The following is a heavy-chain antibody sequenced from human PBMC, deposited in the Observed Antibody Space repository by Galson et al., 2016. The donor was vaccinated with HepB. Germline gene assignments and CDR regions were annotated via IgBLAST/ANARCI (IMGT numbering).Heavy chain of an antibody. Sequence: SLRLSCAGSGFTFGDHAMHWVRQAPGKGLEWVSGINWNSGSVGYADSVKGRFTVSRDNAKNSLFLEMNSLRTEDTAWYYCARGSTIFGVVTLGDYFDYWGQGTLVTVSS. J-gene: IGHJ4*02. CDR3: ARGSTIFGVVTLGDYFDY. CDR2: INWNSGSV. D-gene: IGHD3-3*01. CDR1: GFTFGDHA. V-gene: IGHV3-9*01.